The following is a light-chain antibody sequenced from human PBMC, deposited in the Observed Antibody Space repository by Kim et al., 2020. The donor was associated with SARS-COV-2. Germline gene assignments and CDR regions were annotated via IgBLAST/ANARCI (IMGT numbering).Light chain of an antibody. Sequence: DIVMTQSPLSLPVTPGEPASISCRSSQSLLSSNGYSYLDWYLQKPGQSPQLLIYLGSNRASGVPDRFSGSGSGTDFTLKISRVEAEDVGFYFCMQSLRALTFGQGTRLEIK. V-gene: IGKV2-28*01. CDR1: QSLLSSNGYSY. CDR2: LGS. CDR3: MQSLRALT. J-gene: IGKJ5*01.